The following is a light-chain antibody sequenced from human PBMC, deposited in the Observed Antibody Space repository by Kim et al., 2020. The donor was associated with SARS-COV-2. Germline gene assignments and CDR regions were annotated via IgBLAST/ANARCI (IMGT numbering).Light chain of an antibody. J-gene: IGLJ3*02. CDR2: DVS. Sequence: GQSIAVNWTGTSRNCGGYNYFSCYQPLPGNAPELLIYDVSKRPSGDSNRFSRYKSGNTASLTISGLQAEDEADYYCSSYTSSSTWVYGSRTQLTVL. CDR1: SRNCGGYNY. V-gene: IGLV2-14*04. CDR3: SSYTSSSTWV.